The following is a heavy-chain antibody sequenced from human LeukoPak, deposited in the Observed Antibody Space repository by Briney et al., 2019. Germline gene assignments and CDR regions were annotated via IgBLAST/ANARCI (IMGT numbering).Heavy chain of an antibody. V-gene: IGHV4-34*01. CDR2: INYSGST. CDR3: ERGPALESNFAWFDP. D-gene: IGHD3-3*01. J-gene: IGHJ5*02. CDR1: GGSLSNYY. Sequence: PSETLSLTCAVYGGSLSNYYWSWIRQPPGKGLEWIGEINYSGSTKYNPSLQSRVTLSVDMSKNQFSLELSSVTAVATAVSYCERGPALESNFAWFDPWGQGTLVTVSS.